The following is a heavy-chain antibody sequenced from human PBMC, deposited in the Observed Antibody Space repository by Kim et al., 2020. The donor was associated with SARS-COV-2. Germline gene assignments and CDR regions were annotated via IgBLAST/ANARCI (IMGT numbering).Heavy chain of an antibody. V-gene: IGHV3-73*01. D-gene: IGHD4-17*01. J-gene: IGHJ4*02. CDR2: ISTKSNSYAT. CDR1: GFTFSGSA. CDR3: TSTVNLYFFDY. Sequence: GGSLRLSCAASGFTFSGSAMHWVRQASGKGLEWVGRISTKSNSYATTYAASVKGRFTISRDDSKNTAFLQMDSLRTEDTAVYFCTSTVNLYFFDYWGQGTLVTVSS.